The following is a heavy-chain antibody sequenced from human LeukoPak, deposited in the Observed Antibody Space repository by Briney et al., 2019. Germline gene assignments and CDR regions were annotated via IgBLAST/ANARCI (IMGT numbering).Heavy chain of an antibody. D-gene: IGHD3-22*01. CDR2: INHSGST. J-gene: IGHJ4*02. V-gene: IGHV4-34*01. CDR3: ARGRLYDSSGYSTANFDY. CDR1: GGSFSGYY. Sequence: SETLSLTCAVYGGSFSGYYWSWIRQPPGKGLEWIGEINHSGSTNYNPSLKSRVTISVDTSKNQFSLKLSSVTAADTAVYCCARGRLYDSSGYSTANFDYWGQGTLVTVSS.